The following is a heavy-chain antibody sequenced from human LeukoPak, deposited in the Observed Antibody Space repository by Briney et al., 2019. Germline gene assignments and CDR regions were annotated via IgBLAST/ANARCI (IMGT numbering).Heavy chain of an antibody. J-gene: IGHJ4*02. V-gene: IGHV3-21*01. CDR3: ARDGLGIDY. Sequence: NPGGSLRLSCAASGFTFSSYSMNWVRQAPGKGLEWVSSISSGSGYIHYADSVKGRFTISRDNAKKSLYLQMNSLRAEDTAVYYCARDGLGIDYWGQGTLVTVSS. CDR2: ISSGSGYI. CDR1: GFTFSSYS. D-gene: IGHD3-10*01.